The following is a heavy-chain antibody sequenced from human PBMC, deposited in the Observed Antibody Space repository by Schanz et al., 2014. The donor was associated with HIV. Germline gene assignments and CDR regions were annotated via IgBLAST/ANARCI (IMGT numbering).Heavy chain of an antibody. V-gene: IGHV3-23*04. CDR1: GVTFSTYA. CDR2: ISSSSSYI. J-gene: IGHJ4*02. CDR3: ANEEVPNDY. Sequence: EVQLVESGGTLVEPGGSLRLSCAASGVTFSTYAMTWVRQAPGKGLEWVSSISSSSSYIYYADSVKGRFTISRDNSKNTLYLQMNSLRVEDTAVYYCANEEVPNDYWGQGTLVTVSS.